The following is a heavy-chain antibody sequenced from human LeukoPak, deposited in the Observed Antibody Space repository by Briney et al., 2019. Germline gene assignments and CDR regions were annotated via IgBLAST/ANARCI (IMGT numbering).Heavy chain of an antibody. CDR3: ARDSIAEPHCYDH. Sequence: ASVKVSCKASGYTFTSYGISWVRQAPGRGLEWMGWINPNGGNTDFAQKFQGRVTMTRDTSISTVYMELSGLRPDDTAVYYCARDSIAEPHCYDHWGQGTLVTVSS. CDR1: GYTFTSYG. J-gene: IGHJ4*02. D-gene: IGHD6-6*01. CDR2: INPNGGNT. V-gene: IGHV1-2*02.